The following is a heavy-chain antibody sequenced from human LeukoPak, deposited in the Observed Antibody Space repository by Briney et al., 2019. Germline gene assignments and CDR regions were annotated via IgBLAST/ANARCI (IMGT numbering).Heavy chain of an antibody. CDR1: GGTFSSYA. CDR3: ARDQRIAAAGTGFDY. V-gene: IGHV1-69*01. Sequence: SVKVSCKASGGTFSSYAISWVRQAPGQGLGWMGGIIPIFGTANYAQKFQGRVTITADESTSTAYMELSSLRSEDTAVYYCARDQRIAAAGTGFDYWGQGTLVTVSS. J-gene: IGHJ4*02. D-gene: IGHD6-13*01. CDR2: IIPIFGTA.